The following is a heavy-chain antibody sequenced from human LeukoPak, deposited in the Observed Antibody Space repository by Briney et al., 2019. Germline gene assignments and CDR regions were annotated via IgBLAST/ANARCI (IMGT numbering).Heavy chain of an antibody. CDR1: GYTFTGYY. D-gene: IGHD3-9*01. Sequence: ASAKVSCKASGYTFTGYYMHWVRQAPGQGLEWMGWINPNSGGTNYAQKFQGRVTMTRDTSISTAYMELSRLRSDDTAVYYCARDPKGYDILTGYYYYYYMDVWGKGTTVTISS. CDR2: INPNSGGT. V-gene: IGHV1-2*02. CDR3: ARDPKGYDILTGYYYYYYMDV. J-gene: IGHJ6*03.